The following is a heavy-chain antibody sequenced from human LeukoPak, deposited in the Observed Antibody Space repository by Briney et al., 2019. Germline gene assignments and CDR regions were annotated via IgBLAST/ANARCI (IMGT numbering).Heavy chain of an antibody. CDR3: ARITQDYYDFWSGYLD. J-gene: IGHJ4*02. CDR2: IYYSGST. D-gene: IGHD3-3*01. CDR1: GGPISSSSYY. V-gene: IGHV4-39*07. Sequence: PSETLSLTCTVSGGPISSSSYYWGWIRQPPGKGLEWIGSIYYSGSTYYNPSLKSRVTISVDTSKNQFSLKLSSVTAADTAVYYCARITQDYYDFWSGYLDWGQGTLVTVSS.